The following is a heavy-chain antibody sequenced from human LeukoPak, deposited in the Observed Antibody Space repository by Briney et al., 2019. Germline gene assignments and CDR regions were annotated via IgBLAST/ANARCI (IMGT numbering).Heavy chain of an antibody. CDR2: ISSSGSTI. J-gene: IGHJ4*02. CDR1: GFTFSSYE. D-gene: IGHD4-17*01. CDR3: ASYGDYDDYFDY. V-gene: IGHV3-48*03. Sequence: GSLRLSCAASGFTFSSYEMNWVRQAPGKGLEWVSYISSSGSTIYYADSVKGRFTISRDNAKNSLYLQMNSLRAEDTAVYYCASYGDYDDYFDYWGQGTLVTVSS.